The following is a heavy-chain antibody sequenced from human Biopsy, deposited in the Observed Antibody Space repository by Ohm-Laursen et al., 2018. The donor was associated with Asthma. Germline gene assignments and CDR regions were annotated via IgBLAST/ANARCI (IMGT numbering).Heavy chain of an antibody. CDR3: ASQSSGPDFWSGYYYFDY. V-gene: IGHV3-30*03. CDR1: GFAFSSYG. CDR2: ISYDGSNK. D-gene: IGHD3-3*01. J-gene: IGHJ4*02. Sequence: SLRLSCSAPGFAFSSYGMHWVRQAPGKGLEWVAVISYDGSNKYYADSVKGRFTISRDNSKNTLYLQMNSLRAEDTAVYYCASQSSGPDFWSGYYYFDYWGQGTLVTVSS.